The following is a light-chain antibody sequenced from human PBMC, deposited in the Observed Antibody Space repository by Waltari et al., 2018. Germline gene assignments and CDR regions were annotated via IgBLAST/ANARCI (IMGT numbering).Light chain of an antibody. V-gene: IGKV3-15*01. CDR1: QSVSSN. J-gene: IGKJ4*01. CDR2: GAS. Sequence: EIVMTQSPATLSVSPGERATLYCRASQSVSSNLAWYQQKPGQAPRLLIYGASTRANGIPARFSGSGSGTEFTLTISSLQSEDFAVYYCQQYNNWPPLTFGGGTKVEIK. CDR3: QQYNNWPPLT.